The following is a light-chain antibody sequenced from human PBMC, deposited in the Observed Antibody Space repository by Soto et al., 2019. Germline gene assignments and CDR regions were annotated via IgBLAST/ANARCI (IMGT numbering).Light chain of an antibody. CDR1: QYISSY. J-gene: IGKJ2*01. V-gene: IGKV1-39*01. Sequence: DLQMTQSPSSLSASVGDRVTITCRASQYISSYLNWYQQKPGKAPKLLIYAASSLQSGVPSRFSGSGSGTDFTLTISSLQPEDFATYYCQQSYTTPPYTFGQGTKLEIK. CDR2: AAS. CDR3: QQSYTTPPYT.